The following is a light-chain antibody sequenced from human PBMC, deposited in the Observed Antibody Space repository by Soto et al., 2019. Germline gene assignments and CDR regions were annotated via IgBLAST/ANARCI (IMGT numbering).Light chain of an antibody. CDR2: DVN. CDR3: CSDAGSHTLL. CDR1: SSDVGASKY. Sequence: QSALTQPHSVSGSPGQSVAISCTGTSSDVGASKYVSWYQQHPGKAPKLIIYDVNERPSGVPDRFSASKSGNTASLTISGLQAEDEADYHCCSDAGSHTLLLGGGTKLTVL. V-gene: IGLV2-11*01. J-gene: IGLJ2*01.